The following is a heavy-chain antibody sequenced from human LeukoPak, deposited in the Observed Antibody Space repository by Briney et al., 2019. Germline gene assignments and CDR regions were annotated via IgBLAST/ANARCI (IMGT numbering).Heavy chain of an antibody. D-gene: IGHD6-13*01. CDR2: MNPNSGNT. Sequence: ASVKVSCKASGYTFTSYDINWVRQATGQGLEWMGWMNPNSGNTGYAQKFQGRVTMTRNTSISTAYLELRSLTSDDTAIYYCARMAAAGKNNWFDPWGQGTLVTVST. CDR3: ARMAAAGKNNWFDP. V-gene: IGHV1-8*01. J-gene: IGHJ5*01. CDR1: GYTFTSYD.